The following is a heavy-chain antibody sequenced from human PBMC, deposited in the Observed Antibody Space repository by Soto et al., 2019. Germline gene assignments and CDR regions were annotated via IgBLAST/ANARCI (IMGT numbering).Heavy chain of an antibody. Sequence: EVQLLESGGGLVQPGGSLRLSCAASGFTFSSYAMSWVRQAPGKGLEWVSAISGSGGSTYYADSVKGRFTISRDNSKNTLYLQRNSLRAEDTAVYYCAKLFGGGGRYWSFDYWGQGTLVTVSS. J-gene: IGHJ4*02. CDR2: ISGSGGST. CDR3: AKLFGGGGRYWSFDY. D-gene: IGHD2-21*01. CDR1: GFTFSSYA. V-gene: IGHV3-23*01.